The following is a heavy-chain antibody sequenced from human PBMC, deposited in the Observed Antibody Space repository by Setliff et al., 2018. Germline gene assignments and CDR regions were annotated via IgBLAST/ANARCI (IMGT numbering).Heavy chain of an antibody. D-gene: IGHD1-26*01. CDR2: IRSKSFGGTT. V-gene: IGHV3-49*02. Sequence: GGSLRLSCTASGSTFADHPMTWVRQAPGKGLEWVGFIRSKSFGGTTDYAASVKGRFTISRDDSKSIVYLQMNSLKTEDTAVYYCVADGSQGYWTFDLWGRGTLVTVSS. J-gene: IGHJ2*01. CDR3: VADGSQGYWTFDL. CDR1: GSTFADHP.